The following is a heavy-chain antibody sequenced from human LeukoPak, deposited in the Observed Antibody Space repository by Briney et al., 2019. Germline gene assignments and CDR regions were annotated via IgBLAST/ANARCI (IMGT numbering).Heavy chain of an antibody. D-gene: IGHD6-19*01. CDR2: INYNGRT. J-gene: IGHJ4*02. V-gene: IGHV4-59*01. CDR1: GGSISSYY. Sequence: PSETLSLTCTVSGGSISSYYWSWSRQPPGKGLEWIAYINYNGRTNYNPSLKSRVTISVDTSKNQFSLKLSPVTAADTAVYYCTRGARGAVTGYFDYWGQGALVTVSS. CDR3: TRGARGAVTGYFDY.